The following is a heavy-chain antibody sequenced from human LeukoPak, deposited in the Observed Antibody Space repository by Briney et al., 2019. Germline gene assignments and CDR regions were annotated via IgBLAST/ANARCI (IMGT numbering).Heavy chain of an antibody. D-gene: IGHD3-16*02. CDR3: AKDLRGDQTTGRYDY. Sequence: GGSLRLSCAASGFTFSSYAMSWVRQAPGKGLEWVSAISGSGGSTYYADSVKGRFTISRDNSKNTLYLQMNSLRAEDTAVYYCAKDLRGDQTTGRYDYWGQGTLVTVSS. CDR2: ISGSGGST. V-gene: IGHV3-23*01. J-gene: IGHJ4*02. CDR1: GFTFSSYA.